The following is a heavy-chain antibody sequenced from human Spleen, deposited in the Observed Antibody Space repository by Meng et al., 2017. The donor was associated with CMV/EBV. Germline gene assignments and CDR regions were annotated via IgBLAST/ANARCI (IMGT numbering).Heavy chain of an antibody. CDR1: GFTFSSYA. Sequence: VLLLESGGGLVSPGGSLRLSCAASGFTFSSYAMHWVRQAPGKGLEWVAVISYDGSNKYYADSVKGRFTISRDNSKNTLYLQMNSLRAEDTAVYYCARERGKDWGQGTLVTVSS. V-gene: IGHV3-30-3*01. CDR3: ARERGKD. J-gene: IGHJ4*02. CDR2: ISYDGSNK.